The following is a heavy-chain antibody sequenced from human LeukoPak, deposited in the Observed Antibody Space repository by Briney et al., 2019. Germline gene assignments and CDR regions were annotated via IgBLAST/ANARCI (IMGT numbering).Heavy chain of an antibody. V-gene: IGHV4-59*01. Sequence: SETLSLTCTVSGGSISSYYWSWIRQPPGKGGEWSGYIYYSGSTNYNPSLKSRVTISVEKSKKQFCLKVRSVTGEERAGYYSAGLVSAAFDIWGQGTMVTVSS. CDR2: IYYSGST. CDR1: GGSISSYY. J-gene: IGHJ3*02. CDR3: AGLVSAAFDI.